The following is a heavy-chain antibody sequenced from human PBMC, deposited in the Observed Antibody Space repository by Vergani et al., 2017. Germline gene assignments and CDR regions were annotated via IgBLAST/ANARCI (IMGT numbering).Heavy chain of an antibody. CDR3: AKDSIAPISDAHDAFDI. J-gene: IGHJ3*02. CDR2: ITGGGGST. D-gene: IGHD2-2*02. Sequence: EVQLFDSGGGLVQPAGSLPLPSPSSLFPFTPSPLRSLPPPPGKRVELVSRITGGGGSTDYADSVKGRFTISRDNSKNTLYLQMNSLRAEDTAVYYCAKDSIAPISDAHDAFDIWGQGTMVTVSS. CDR1: LFPFTPSP. V-gene: IGHV3-23*01.